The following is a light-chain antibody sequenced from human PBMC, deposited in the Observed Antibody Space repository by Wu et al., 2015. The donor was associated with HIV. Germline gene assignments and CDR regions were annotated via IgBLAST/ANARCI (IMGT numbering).Light chain of an antibody. CDR2: DAS. J-gene: IGKJ5*01. CDR3: QQHNNWPLT. V-gene: IGKV3-11*01. Sequence: EIVLTQSPATLSFSPGERATLSCRASRSVSYALAWYQQKPGQAPRLLIYDASTRATDIPARFSGSGSGTDFTLTINSLQPEDFAVYCCQQHNNWPLTFGQGTRLEIK. CDR1: RSVSYA.